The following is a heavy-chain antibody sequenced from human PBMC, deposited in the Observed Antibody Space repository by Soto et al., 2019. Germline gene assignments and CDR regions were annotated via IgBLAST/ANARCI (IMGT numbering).Heavy chain of an antibody. CDR2: FDPEDGET. CDR3: ATLTGYRNWFDP. D-gene: IGHD3-9*01. CDR1: GYALTELS. V-gene: IGHV1-24*01. Sequence: ASAKVSCKVSGYALTELSMHWVRQAPGKGLEWMGGFDPEDGETIYAQKFQGRVTMTEDTSTDTAYMELSSLRSEDTAVYYCATLTGYRNWFDPWGQGTLVTVSS. J-gene: IGHJ5*02.